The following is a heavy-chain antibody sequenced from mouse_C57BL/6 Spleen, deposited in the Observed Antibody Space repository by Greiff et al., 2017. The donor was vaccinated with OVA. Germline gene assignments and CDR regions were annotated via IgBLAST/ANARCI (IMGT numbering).Heavy chain of an antibody. V-gene: IGHV14-2*01. CDR3: ARSYYGSSFYAMDY. Sequence: DVKLVESGAELVKPGASVKLSCTASGFNIKDYYMHWVKQRTEQGLEWIGRIDPEDGETKYAPKFQGKATITADTSSNTAYLQLSSLTSEDTAVYYCARSYYGSSFYAMDYWGQGTSVTVSS. CDR1: GFNIKDYY. CDR2: IDPEDGET. J-gene: IGHJ4*01. D-gene: IGHD1-1*01.